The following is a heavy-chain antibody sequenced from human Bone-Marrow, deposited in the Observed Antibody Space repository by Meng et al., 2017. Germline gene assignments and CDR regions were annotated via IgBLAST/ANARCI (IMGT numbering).Heavy chain of an antibody. CDR3: ARGPTTMAHDFDY. CDR2: INHSGST. V-gene: IGHV4-34*01. D-gene: IGHD4-11*01. J-gene: IGHJ4*02. CDR1: VGAFSDYY. Sequence: HERLPQWGGECLRPSETRAPTCVVSVGAFSDYYWSWIRPPPGTGLEWIGQINHSGSTNYNPSLESRATISVDTSQNNLSLKLSSVTAADSAVYYCARGPTTMAHDFDYWGQGTLVTVSS.